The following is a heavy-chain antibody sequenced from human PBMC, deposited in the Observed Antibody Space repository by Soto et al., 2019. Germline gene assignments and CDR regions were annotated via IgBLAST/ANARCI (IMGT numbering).Heavy chain of an antibody. Sequence: QVQLVQSGAEVNKPGASVKVSCKASGYTFTSYGISWVRQAPGHGLEWMGWISTYNGNTKYAQKLQGRVTMTTETSTSTAYMELRSLRSDDTAVFYCARQMVRGVGSDYWGQGTLVTVSS. CDR1: GYTFTSYG. CDR3: ARQMVRGVGSDY. CDR2: ISTYNGNT. V-gene: IGHV1-18*01. D-gene: IGHD3-10*01. J-gene: IGHJ4*02.